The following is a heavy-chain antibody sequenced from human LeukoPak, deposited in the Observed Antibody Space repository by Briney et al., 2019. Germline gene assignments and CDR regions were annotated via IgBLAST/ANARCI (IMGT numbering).Heavy chain of an antibody. CDR2: IYYSGST. V-gene: IGHV4-59*12. CDR1: GGSISSYY. Sequence: SETLSLTCTVSGGSISSYYWSWIRQPPGKGLEWIGYIYYSGSTNYNPSLKSRVSMSLDTSQNLFSLRLTSVTAADTAMYYCARLHGDYASGTPPFDMWGQGTLVTVSS. D-gene: IGHD3-10*01. J-gene: IGHJ4*02. CDR3: ARLHGDYASGTPPFDM.